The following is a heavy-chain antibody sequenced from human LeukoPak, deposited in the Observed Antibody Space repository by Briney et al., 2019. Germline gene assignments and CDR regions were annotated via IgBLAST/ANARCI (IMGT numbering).Heavy chain of an antibody. J-gene: IGHJ5*02. Sequence: SETLSLTCSVSGYSISSGYYWGWIRQPPGKGLEWIGSMSHSAGTYQNPSLKSRVTISIDTSKNQFFLKVNSVTAADTAVYYCARSGADYIWGSYRFGSWFDPWGQGTLVTVSS. CDR2: MSHSAGT. D-gene: IGHD3-16*02. V-gene: IGHV4-38-2*02. CDR3: ARSGADYIWGSYRFGSWFDP. CDR1: GYSISSGYY.